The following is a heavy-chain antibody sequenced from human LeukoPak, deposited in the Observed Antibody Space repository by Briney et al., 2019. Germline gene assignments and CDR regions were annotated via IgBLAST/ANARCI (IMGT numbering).Heavy chain of an antibody. J-gene: IGHJ4*02. CDR3: ARANGAGVDY. Sequence: GGSLRLSCAAPGFTFSSYGLHWVRQAPGKGLEWVAFIRYDESNKDYADSVKGRFTISRDNAKNSLYLQMNSLRADDTAVYYCARANGAGVDYWGQGTLVTVSS. V-gene: IGHV3-30*02. CDR2: IRYDESNK. D-gene: IGHD1-26*01. CDR1: GFTFSSYG.